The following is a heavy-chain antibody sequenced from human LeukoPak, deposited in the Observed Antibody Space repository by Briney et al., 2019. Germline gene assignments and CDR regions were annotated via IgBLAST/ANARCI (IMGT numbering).Heavy chain of an antibody. CDR3: ARASYGSGSYYPDY. CDR2: IYYSGST. Sequence: SETLSLTCAVYGGSISSYYWSWIRQPPGKGLEWIGYIYYSGSTNYNPSLKSRVTISVDTSKNQFSLKLSSVTAADTAVYYCARASYGSGSYYPDYWGQGTLVTVSS. D-gene: IGHD3-10*01. V-gene: IGHV4-59*01. J-gene: IGHJ4*02. CDR1: GGSISSYY.